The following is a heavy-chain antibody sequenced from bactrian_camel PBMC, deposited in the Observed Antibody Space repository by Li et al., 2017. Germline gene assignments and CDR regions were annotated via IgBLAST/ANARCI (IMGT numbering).Heavy chain of an antibody. CDR1: GYTYRKYC. D-gene: IGHD1*01. CDR3: AADPRPGGEGAWCERPGGYEYSY. V-gene: IGHV3S53*01. Sequence: QLVESGGGSVQPGGSLRLSCAGSGYTYRKYCKAWFRQAPGKKREEVATIEGDDITQYADFAKGRFTISQNDAKNTLYLQMSSLKPEDTAMYHCAADPRPGGEGAWCERPGGYEYSYWGQGTQVTVS. J-gene: IGHJ4*01. CDR2: IEGDDIT.